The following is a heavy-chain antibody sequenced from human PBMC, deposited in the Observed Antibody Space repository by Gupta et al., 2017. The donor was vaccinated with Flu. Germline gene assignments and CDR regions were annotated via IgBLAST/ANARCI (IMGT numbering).Heavy chain of an antibody. CDR2: IIPIFGTA. D-gene: IGHD4-17*01. J-gene: IGHJ2*01. Sequence: QVQLVQSGAEVKKPGSSVKVSCKASGGTFSSYAISWVRQAPGQGLEWMGGIIPIFGTANYAQKFQGRVTITADKSTSTAYMELSSLRSEDTAVYYCARDLNYGGNSVRAGYWYFDLWGRGTLVTVSS. CDR1: GGTFSSYA. V-gene: IGHV1-69*06. CDR3: ARDLNYGGNSVRAGYWYFDL.